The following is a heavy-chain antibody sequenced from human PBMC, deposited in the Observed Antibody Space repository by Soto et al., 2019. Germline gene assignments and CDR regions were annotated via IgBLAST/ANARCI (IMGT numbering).Heavy chain of an antibody. J-gene: IGHJ5*02. CDR3: TTVIWYYGSGSYFDWFDP. CDR1: GFTFSNAW. Sequence: GGSLRLSCAASGFTFSNAWMNWVRQAPGKGLEWVGRIKSKTNGGTTDYVEPVKGRLNTSRDDSKNTLFLQINSPKTEDTAVYYCTTVIWYYGSGSYFDWFDPWGQGTLVTVSS. CDR2: IKSKTNGGTT. D-gene: IGHD3-10*01. V-gene: IGHV3-15*07.